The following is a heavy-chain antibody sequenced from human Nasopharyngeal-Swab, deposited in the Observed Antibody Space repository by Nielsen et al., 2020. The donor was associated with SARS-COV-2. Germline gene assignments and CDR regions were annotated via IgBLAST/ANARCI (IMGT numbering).Heavy chain of an antibody. CDR3: ARKGDGYKRVRYFDL. CDR1: GGSFSDYY. J-gene: IGHJ2*01. V-gene: IGHV4-34*01. CDR2: INHSGSD. D-gene: IGHD5-24*01. Sequence: SETLSLTCAVYGGSFSDYYWSWIRQPPGKGLEWIGEINHSGSDYYNPSLKSRVTVSVDTSKNQFSLKLTSVTAADTAVYYCARKGDGYKRVRYFDLWGRGTLVTVSS.